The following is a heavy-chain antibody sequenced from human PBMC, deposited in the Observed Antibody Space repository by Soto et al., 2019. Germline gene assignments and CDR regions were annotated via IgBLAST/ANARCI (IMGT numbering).Heavy chain of an antibody. CDR3: ARDPKAGLADY. CDR1: GFIFNRYA. D-gene: IGHD6-13*01. Sequence: QVQLVQSGGGVVQPGKSLRLSCAASGFIFNRYAFDWVRKAQGKGLGWVAQISYDGSRQYYGDYVKGRFTISRDNSNNTLFLHISSLRPDDTALYYCARDPKAGLADYCGQGTLVIVAS. CDR2: ISYDGSRQ. J-gene: IGHJ4*02. V-gene: IGHV3-30*15.